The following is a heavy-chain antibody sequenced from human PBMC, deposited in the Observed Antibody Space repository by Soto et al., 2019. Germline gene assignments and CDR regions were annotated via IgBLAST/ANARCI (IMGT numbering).Heavy chain of an antibody. D-gene: IGHD3-3*02. CDR1: GFTFPTSA. Sequence: SVKVSCKASGFTFPTSAIQWARQARGQRPEWIGGIVVGSGNTNYAQKFQERVTFTRDMSTSTAYMELSSLRSEDTAVYYCEADLATSDPYNWFDPWGQGTLVNVSS. J-gene: IGHJ5*02. CDR3: EADLATSDPYNWFDP. V-gene: IGHV1-58*02. CDR2: IVVGSGNT.